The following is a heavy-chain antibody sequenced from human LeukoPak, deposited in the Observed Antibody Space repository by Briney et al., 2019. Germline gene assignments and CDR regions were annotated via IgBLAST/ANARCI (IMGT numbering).Heavy chain of an antibody. D-gene: IGHD6-19*01. CDR3: ARDGYSSGWSEYYYYGMDV. V-gene: IGHV4-59*01. Sequence: PSETLSLTCTVSGGSISSYYWSWIRQPPGKGLEWIGYIYYSGSTNYNPSLKSRVTISVDTSKNQFSLKLSSVTAADTAVYYCARDGYSSGWSEYYYYGMDVWGQGTTVTVSS. CDR2: IYYSGST. CDR1: GGSISSYY. J-gene: IGHJ6*02.